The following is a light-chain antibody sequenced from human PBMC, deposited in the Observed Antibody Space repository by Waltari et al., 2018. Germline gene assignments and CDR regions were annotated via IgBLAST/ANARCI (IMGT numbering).Light chain of an antibody. CDR3: CSYAGSYSFV. J-gene: IGLJ1*01. Sequence: QSALTQPRSVSGSPGQSVTISCTGTSSDVGGYNYVSWYQQHPGKVPKLMIYDVSKRPSGVPCRCSGSKSGNTASLTISGLQAENEADYYCCSYAGSYSFVFGTGTKVTVL. V-gene: IGLV2-11*01. CDR1: SSDVGGYNY. CDR2: DVS.